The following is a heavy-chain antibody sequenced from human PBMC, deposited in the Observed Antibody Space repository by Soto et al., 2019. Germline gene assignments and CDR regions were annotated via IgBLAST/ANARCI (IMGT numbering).Heavy chain of an antibody. J-gene: IGHJ4*02. D-gene: IGHD1-1*01. Sequence: QVQLQEMGPGLVKPSQTLTITCNVSGDSVKSAYWSWIRQLPGKGLEWMGNIHQTGRTVYNPSLKSRVAISIDTSKPLFSLNMRSITAADTAVYYCARTDAYNSSFFDSWGQGTVVTVSS. CDR3: ARTDAYNSSFFDS. CDR1: GDSVKSAY. V-gene: IGHV4-31*03. CDR2: IHQTGRT.